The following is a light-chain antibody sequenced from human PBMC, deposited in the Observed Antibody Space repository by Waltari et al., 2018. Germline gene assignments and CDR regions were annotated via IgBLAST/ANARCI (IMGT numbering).Light chain of an antibody. Sequence: DIVMTQSPTTLSLSPGERVTLSCRASQTVYNYLAWYQQKAGQAPRLLIYDATKRATGVPARFSGSGFGADFTLTISGLEPEDFVVYYCQQRKSWPFTFGGGSRVDIK. J-gene: IGKJ4*01. CDR2: DAT. V-gene: IGKV3-11*01. CDR1: QTVYNY. CDR3: QQRKSWPFT.